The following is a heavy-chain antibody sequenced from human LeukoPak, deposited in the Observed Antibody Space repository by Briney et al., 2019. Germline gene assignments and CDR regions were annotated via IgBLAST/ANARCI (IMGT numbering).Heavy chain of an antibody. CDR1: GGSISSYY. V-gene: IGHV4-59*08. CDR3: ARRSAIFDY. CDR2: IFYSGTT. D-gene: IGHD2-15*01. J-gene: IGHJ4*02. Sequence: PSETLSLTCTVSGGSISSYYWSWIRQPPGKRLVWIGYIFYSGTTNYNPSLKSRVTISVDTSKNQFSLKLSSVTAADTAVYYCARRSAIFDYWGQGTLVTVSS.